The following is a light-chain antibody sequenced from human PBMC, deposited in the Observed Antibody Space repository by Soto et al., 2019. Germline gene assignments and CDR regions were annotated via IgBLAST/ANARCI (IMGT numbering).Light chain of an antibody. V-gene: IGKV1-5*01. CDR3: LQDINYPWT. J-gene: IGKJ1*01. Sequence: LQLPQSPATLSASVGDRVAITCRASQSISSWLAWYQQKPGKPPKVLIYGASNLQSGVPPRFSGSGSGTDFTLAISSLQPEDSATYYCLQDINYPWTFGQGTKVDIK. CDR2: GAS. CDR1: QSISSW.